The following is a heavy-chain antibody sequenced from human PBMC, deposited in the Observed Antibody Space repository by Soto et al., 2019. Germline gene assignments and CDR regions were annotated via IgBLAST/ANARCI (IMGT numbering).Heavy chain of an antibody. J-gene: IGHJ3*02. CDR3: ARGWIGDLNDAFDI. V-gene: IGHV3-74*01. Sequence: LRLSCAASGFTFSRYWMHWVRQAPGKGLVWVSRINIYGSSTDYADSVKGRFTISRDNAKNTLYLQMNSLRVEDTAVYYCARGWIGDLNDAFDIWGQGTMVTVSS. D-gene: IGHD2-2*03. CDR2: INIYGSST. CDR1: GFTFSRYW.